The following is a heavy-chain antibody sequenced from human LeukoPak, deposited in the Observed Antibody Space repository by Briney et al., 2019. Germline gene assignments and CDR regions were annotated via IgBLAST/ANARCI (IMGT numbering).Heavy chain of an antibody. CDR3: ARDQDYDILTGYYHYAFDI. Sequence: GGSLRLSCAASGFTFSSYSMNWVRQAPGKGLEWVSSISSSSSYIYYADSVKGRFTISRDNAKNSLYLQMNSLGAEDTAVYYCARDQDYDILTGYYHYAFDIWGQGTMVTVSS. J-gene: IGHJ3*02. V-gene: IGHV3-21*01. D-gene: IGHD3-9*01. CDR2: ISSSSSYI. CDR1: GFTFSSYS.